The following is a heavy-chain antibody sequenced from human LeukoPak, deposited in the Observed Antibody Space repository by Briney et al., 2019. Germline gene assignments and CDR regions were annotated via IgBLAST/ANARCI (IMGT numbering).Heavy chain of an antibody. CDR3: VRGPRYYDDSGFHYGVFDI. V-gene: IGHV3-30*04. CDR2: ISYDGSNK. D-gene: IGHD3-22*01. CDR1: GFTFNNYA. Sequence: PGGSLRLSCAASGFTFNNYAMHWVRQAPGKGLEWVAIISYDGSNKYYADSVKGRFTISRDNSKNTLFLQMNSLTADDTAVYYCVRGPRYYDDSGFHYGVFDIWGQGTVVTVSS. J-gene: IGHJ3*02.